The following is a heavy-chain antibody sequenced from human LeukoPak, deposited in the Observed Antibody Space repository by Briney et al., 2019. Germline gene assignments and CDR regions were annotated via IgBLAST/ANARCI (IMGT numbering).Heavy chain of an antibody. D-gene: IGHD3-22*01. V-gene: IGHV4-4*09. J-gene: IGHJ4*02. CDR2: IYTSGST. CDR3: ARHRLYYYVSSGYPGGYFDY. CDR1: GGSISSYY. Sequence: SETLSLTCTVSGGSISSYYWSWIRQPPGKGLEWIGYIYTSGSTNYNPSLKSRVTISVDTSKNQFSLKLSSVTAADTAVYYCARHRLYYYVSSGYPGGYFDYWGQGTLVTVSS.